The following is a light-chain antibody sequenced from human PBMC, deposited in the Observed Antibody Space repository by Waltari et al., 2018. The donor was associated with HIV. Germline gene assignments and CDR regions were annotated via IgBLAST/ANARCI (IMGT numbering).Light chain of an antibody. Sequence: QSVLTQPPSASGTPGQRVAISCSGSSSNIGSNYVYWYQQLPGTAPKVLIYRSNKAASGVPGRFSGSKSGTSASLAISALRSEDEADYYCATWDDSLSGPVFGGGTKLTVL. CDR2: RSN. CDR1: SSNIGSNY. CDR3: ATWDDSLSGPV. V-gene: IGLV1-47*01. J-gene: IGLJ3*02.